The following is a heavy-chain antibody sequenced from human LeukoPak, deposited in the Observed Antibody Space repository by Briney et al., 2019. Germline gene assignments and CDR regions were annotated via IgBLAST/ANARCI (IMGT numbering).Heavy chain of an antibody. D-gene: IGHD4-17*01. CDR1: RFTFSSYA. Sequence: GGSLRLSCAASRFTFSSYAMSWVRQAPGKGLEWVSGLSGSGVGTYYADSVKGRFTISRDNSKNTLHLQMDSLTAEDTAVYYCARLFMTTVTHYFDYWGQGTLVTVSS. V-gene: IGHV3-23*01. CDR2: LSGSGVGT. J-gene: IGHJ4*02. CDR3: ARLFMTTVTHYFDY.